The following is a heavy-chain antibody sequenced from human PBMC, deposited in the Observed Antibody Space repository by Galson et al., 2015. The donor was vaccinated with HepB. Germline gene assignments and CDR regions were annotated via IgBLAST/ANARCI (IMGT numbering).Heavy chain of an antibody. CDR1: GFSLSTSGMC. Sequence: PALVHPTQTLTLTCTFSGFSLSTSGMCVSWIRQPPGKALEWLGRIEWDEDTYHSTSLTTRPTTSKDTSKNQVGLTMTNMDPVDTATYYCARMQGREHDYGAVYYYGMDVWGQGTTVTVSS. V-gene: IGHV2-70*11. D-gene: IGHD4/OR15-4a*01. J-gene: IGHJ6*02. CDR2: IEWDEDT. CDR3: ARMQGREHDYGAVYYYGMDV.